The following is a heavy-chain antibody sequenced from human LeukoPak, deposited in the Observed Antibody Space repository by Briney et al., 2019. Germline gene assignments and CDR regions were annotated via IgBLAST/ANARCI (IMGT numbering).Heavy chain of an antibody. CDR3: ARGERYDY. CDR1: GFTFDDYA. Sequence: PGGSLRLSCAASGFTFDDYAMHWVRQAPGKGLEWVSGISWNSGSIGYADSVKGRFTISRDNAKNSLYLQMNSLRAEDTALYYCARGERYDYWGQGSLVTVSS. CDR2: ISWNSGSI. J-gene: IGHJ4*02. V-gene: IGHV3-9*01.